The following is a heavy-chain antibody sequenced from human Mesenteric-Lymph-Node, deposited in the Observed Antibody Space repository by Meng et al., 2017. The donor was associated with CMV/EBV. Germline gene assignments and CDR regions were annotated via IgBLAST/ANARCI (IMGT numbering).Heavy chain of an antibody. CDR1: GFTFSSYE. Sequence: GESLKISCAASGFTFSSYEMHWVRQAPGKGLEWLSHISTSGGVMYYADSVKGRFTISRDNTKNSLYLQMNSLRAEDTAVYYCARDGAVVVKHLMGYYGMDVWGQGTTVTVSS. J-gene: IGHJ6*02. CDR3: ARDGAVVVKHLMGYYGMDV. V-gene: IGHV3-48*03. CDR2: ISTSGGVM. D-gene: IGHD3-22*01.